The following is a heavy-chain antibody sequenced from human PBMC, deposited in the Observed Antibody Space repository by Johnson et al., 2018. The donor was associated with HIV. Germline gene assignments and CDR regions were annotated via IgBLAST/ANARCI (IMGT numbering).Heavy chain of an antibody. CDR2: IKQDGSEK. CDR3: ARASLGAAPGILSAFDI. J-gene: IGHJ3*02. D-gene: IGHD6-13*01. CDR1: GFTFSNYW. Sequence: EVQLVESGGGVVRPGGSLRLSCAASGFTFSNYWMTWVRQAPGKGLEWVANIKQDGSEKYYVDSVRGRFTVSRDNAKNTLYLQMNSLRAEDMAVYDCARASLGAAPGILSAFDIWGQGTVVTVSS. V-gene: IGHV3-7*01.